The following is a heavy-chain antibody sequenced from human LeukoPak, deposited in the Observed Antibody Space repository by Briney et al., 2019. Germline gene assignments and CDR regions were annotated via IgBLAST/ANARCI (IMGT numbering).Heavy chain of an antibody. CDR3: ARERYCTSATCYVGTPFDY. D-gene: IGHD2-2*01. Sequence: GGSLRLSCAASGFTFSIYYMTWVRQAPGKGLEWVAGIKQDGSENYYVDSVKGRFTISRDNSKSSLSLQMNSLRAEDTALYFCARERYCTSATCYVGTPFDYWGQGTLVTVSS. CDR1: GFTFSIYY. CDR2: IKQDGSEN. V-gene: IGHV3-7*01. J-gene: IGHJ4*02.